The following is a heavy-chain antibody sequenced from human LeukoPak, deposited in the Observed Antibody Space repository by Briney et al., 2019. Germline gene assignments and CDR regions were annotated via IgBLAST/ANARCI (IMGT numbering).Heavy chain of an antibody. CDR3: ARHRSSRDYYYYMDV. Sequence: GESLKISCKGSGYSFTSYWIGWVRQMPGKGLGWMGIIYPGDSDTRYSPSFQGQVTISADKSISTAYLQWSSLKASDTAMYYCARHRSSRDYYYYMDVWGKGTTVTVSS. CDR2: IYPGDSDT. CDR1: GYSFTSYW. J-gene: IGHJ6*03. V-gene: IGHV5-51*01. D-gene: IGHD3-10*01.